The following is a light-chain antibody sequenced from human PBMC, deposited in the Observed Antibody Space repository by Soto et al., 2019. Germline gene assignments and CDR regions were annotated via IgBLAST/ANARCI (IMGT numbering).Light chain of an antibody. J-gene: IGKJ5*01. CDR3: QQYNTYAT. Sequence: DIQMTQSPSSLSASVGDRVTITCRASQSIRRFLNWYQQKPGKAPKLLIYDASTLKTGVPSRFSGSGSGSEFNFTITGLQPDDFATYFCQQYNTYATFGQGTRLDIK. CDR2: DAS. V-gene: IGKV1-5*01. CDR1: QSIRRF.